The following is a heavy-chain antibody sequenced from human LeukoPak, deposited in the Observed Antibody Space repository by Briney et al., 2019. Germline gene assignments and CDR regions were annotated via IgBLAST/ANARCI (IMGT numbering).Heavy chain of an antibody. CDR2: ISYDGSNK. J-gene: IGHJ4*02. Sequence: GGSLRLSCAASGFTFSSYAMHWVRQAPGKGLEWVAVISYDGSNKYYADSVKGRFTISRDNSKNTLYLQMNGLRAEDTAVYYCARDRYYYDSSGYFQSGYWGQGTLVTVSS. CDR1: GFTFSSYA. D-gene: IGHD3-22*01. V-gene: IGHV3-30-3*01. CDR3: ARDRYYYDSSGYFQSGY.